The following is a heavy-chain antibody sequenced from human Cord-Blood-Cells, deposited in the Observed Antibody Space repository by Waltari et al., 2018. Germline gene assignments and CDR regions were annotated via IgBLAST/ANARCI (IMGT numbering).Heavy chain of an antibody. CDR1: RYPFTSYG. CDR2: ISAYNGNT. CDR3: ARVDYYGSGSYDY. D-gene: IGHD3-10*01. Sequence: QVQLVQSGAEVKKPGASVNVSGKALRYPFTSYGITRGRQAPGQGLEWKGWISAYNGNTNYAQKLQGRVTMTTDTSTSTAYMELRSLRSDDTAVYYCARVDYYGSGSYDYWGQGTLVTVAS. V-gene: IGHV1-18*01. J-gene: IGHJ4*02.